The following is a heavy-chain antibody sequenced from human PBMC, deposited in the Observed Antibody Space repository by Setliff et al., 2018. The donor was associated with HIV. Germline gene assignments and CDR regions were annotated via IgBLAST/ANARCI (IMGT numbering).Heavy chain of an antibody. CDR3: VRSGANSSPAHARLDV. Sequence: GGSLRLSCAASGFTFRNYAMSWVRQAPGKGLEWVSSISSSTNYIYDADSVKGRFTISRDNTKNSLYLQMDSLRVEDTAVYYCVRSGANSSPAHARLDVWGQGTTVTVSS. CDR1: GFTFRNYA. D-gene: IGHD6-13*01. CDR2: ISSSTNYI. V-gene: IGHV3-21*01. J-gene: IGHJ6*02.